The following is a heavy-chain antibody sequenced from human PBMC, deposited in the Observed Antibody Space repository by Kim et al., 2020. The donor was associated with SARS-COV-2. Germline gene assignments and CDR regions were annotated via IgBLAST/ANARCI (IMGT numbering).Heavy chain of an antibody. CDR1: GGSISSGGYY. V-gene: IGHV4-31*03. CDR3: ARGVWDSNADY. D-gene: IGHD1-26*01. J-gene: IGHJ4*02. CDR2: IYYSGST. Sequence: SETLSLTCTVSGGSISSGGYYWSWIRQHPGKGLEWIGYIYYSGSTYYNPSLKSRVTISVDTSKNQFSLKLSSVTAADTAVYYCARGVWDSNADYWGQGTLVTVSS.